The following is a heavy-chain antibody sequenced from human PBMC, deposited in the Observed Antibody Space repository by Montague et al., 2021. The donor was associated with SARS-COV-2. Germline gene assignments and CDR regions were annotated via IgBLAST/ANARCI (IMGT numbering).Heavy chain of an antibody. V-gene: IGHV4-59*01. CDR1: GTSITSYY. CDR3: ARGCLSYFGAGSHCYGMDV. Sequence: SETLSLTCSVSGTSITSYYWNWIRRPPGRGLEWIGYISDSGSTNYSPSLKSRVTMSVDTSKNQMPLKLTSVTAADTAVYYCARGCLSYFGAGSHCYGMDVWGQGTTVTVSS. J-gene: IGHJ6*02. CDR2: ISDSGST. D-gene: IGHD3-10*01.